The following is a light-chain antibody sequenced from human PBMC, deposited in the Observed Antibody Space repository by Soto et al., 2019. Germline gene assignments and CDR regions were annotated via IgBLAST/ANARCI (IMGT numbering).Light chain of an antibody. CDR2: VAS. CDR3: LQHNRYPPA. J-gene: IGKJ4*01. V-gene: IGKV1-17*01. CDR1: QGIRNA. Sequence: DLQMTQSPSSLSASVGDRVTITCRASQGIRNALGLYQQKPGKAPKRLIYVASSLQSGVPSRFSGSGSGTEFTITISRLQPEEFATYYCLQHNRYPPAFGGGTKVEIK.